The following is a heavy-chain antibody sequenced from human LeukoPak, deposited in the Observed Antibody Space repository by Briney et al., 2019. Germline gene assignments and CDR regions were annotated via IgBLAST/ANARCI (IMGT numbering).Heavy chain of an antibody. D-gene: IGHD3-3*01. Sequence: PSETLSLTCTVSGGSISSYYWSWIRQPPGKGLEWIGYIYYSGTTYYNPSLKSRVTISVDMSKNQFSLKLTSVTAADTAVYYCARDNLWSGYFDYWGQGTLVTVSS. CDR2: IYYSGTT. CDR3: ARDNLWSGYFDY. V-gene: IGHV4-4*08. J-gene: IGHJ4*02. CDR1: GGSISSYY.